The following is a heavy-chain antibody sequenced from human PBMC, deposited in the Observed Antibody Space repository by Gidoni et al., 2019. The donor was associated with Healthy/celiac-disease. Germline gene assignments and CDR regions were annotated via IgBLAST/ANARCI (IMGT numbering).Heavy chain of an antibody. Sequence: EVQLVASGGGLVQPGGSLRLSCAASGFTFSSYWMSWVRQAPGKGLGGVTNIKKDGSEKYYVDSVKGRFTISRDNAKNSLYLQMNSLRAEDTAVYYCARDGYYYYGMDVWGQGTTVTVSS. J-gene: IGHJ6*02. CDR2: IKKDGSEK. CDR3: ARDGYYYYGMDV. V-gene: IGHV3-7*03. CDR1: GFTFSSYW.